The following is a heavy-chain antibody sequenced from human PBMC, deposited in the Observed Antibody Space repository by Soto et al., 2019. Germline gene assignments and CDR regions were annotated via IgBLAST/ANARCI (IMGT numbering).Heavy chain of an antibody. J-gene: IGHJ4*02. CDR3: ARGGSPLVGATGLFDS. Sequence: GGSLRLSCVASGVTFSTYWMHWVRQAPGKGLVWISRIKNDGSTTTYADSVKGRFTISRDNAKSTLYLQMNSLRVEDTAVYYCARGGSPLVGATGLFDSWGLGTLVTVS. CDR1: GVTFSTYW. D-gene: IGHD1-26*01. CDR2: IKNDGSTT. V-gene: IGHV3-74*01.